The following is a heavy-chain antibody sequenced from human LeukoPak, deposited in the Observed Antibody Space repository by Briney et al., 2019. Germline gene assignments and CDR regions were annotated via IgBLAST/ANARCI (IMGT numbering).Heavy chain of an antibody. CDR3: ARDRFRVFSGWYYYYYMDV. D-gene: IGHD6-19*01. CDR1: GFTFSSYW. CDR2: IKQDGSEK. Sequence: GGSLRLSCAASGFTFSSYWMSWVRQAPGKGLEWVANIKQDGSEKHYVDSVKGRFTISRDNAKNSLYLQMNSLRAEDTAVYYCARDRFRVFSGWYYYYYMDVWGKGTTVTVSS. J-gene: IGHJ6*03. V-gene: IGHV3-7*01.